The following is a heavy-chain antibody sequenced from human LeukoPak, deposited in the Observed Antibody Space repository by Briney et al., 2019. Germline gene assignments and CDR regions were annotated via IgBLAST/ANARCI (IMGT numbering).Heavy chain of an antibody. J-gene: IGHJ6*02. V-gene: IGHV5-51*01. CDR2: IFPGDSDT. CDR3: ARRPVKAAAGADFYYYGLDV. CDR1: GYSFSSYW. D-gene: IGHD6-13*01. Sequence: EESLKISCKGSGYSFSSYWIGWVRQMPGKGLEWMGNIFPGDSDTRYSPSFQGQVTISADKSISTAYLRWSSLKASDTAMYYCARRPVKAAAGADFYYYGLDVWGQGTTVTVSS.